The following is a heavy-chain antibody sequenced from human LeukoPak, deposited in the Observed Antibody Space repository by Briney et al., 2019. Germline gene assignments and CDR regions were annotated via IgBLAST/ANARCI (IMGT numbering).Heavy chain of an antibody. V-gene: IGHV3-48*01. D-gene: IGHD3-22*01. CDR2: ISSSSSTI. CDR3: ARDKRNYYDSSGYYHY. Sequence: GGSLRLSCAASGFTFSSYSMNWVRRAPGKGLEWVSYISSSSSTIYYADSVKGRFTISRDNAKNSLYLQMNSLRAEDTAVYYCARDKRNYYDSSGYYHYWGQGTLVTVSS. J-gene: IGHJ4*02. CDR1: GFTFSSYS.